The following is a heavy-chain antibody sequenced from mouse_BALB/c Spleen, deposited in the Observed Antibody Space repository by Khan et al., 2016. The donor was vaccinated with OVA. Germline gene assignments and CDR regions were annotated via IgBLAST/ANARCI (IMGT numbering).Heavy chain of an antibody. CDR1: GHTFTKFG. V-gene: IGHV9-3-1*01. D-gene: IGHD2-10*01. Sequence: QVQLKQSGPEVKKPGETVKISCKASGHTFTKFGMNWVKQAPGKGLKWMGWINTYTGEPTYADDFNGRFAFSLETSASTAYLQINNLKNEDTATYCGARPPYFSYVLDNWGQGTSVTVSS. CDR2: INTYTGEP. J-gene: IGHJ4*01. CDR3: ARPPYFSYVLDN.